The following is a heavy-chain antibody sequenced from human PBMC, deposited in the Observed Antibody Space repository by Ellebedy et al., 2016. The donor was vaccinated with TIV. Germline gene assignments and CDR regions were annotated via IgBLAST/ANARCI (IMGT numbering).Heavy chain of an antibody. Sequence: PGGSLRLSCAASGFTFGFSFSRYAMSWVRQAPGKGLEWVSAISGSGGSTYYADSVQGRFTISRDNSKNTLSLQMNSLRADDTAVYYCARLCYRSSWFDYWGQGALVTVSS. D-gene: IGHD6-13*01. J-gene: IGHJ4*02. CDR3: ARLCYRSSWFDY. CDR1: GFTFGFSFSRYA. V-gene: IGHV3-23*01. CDR2: ISGSGGST.